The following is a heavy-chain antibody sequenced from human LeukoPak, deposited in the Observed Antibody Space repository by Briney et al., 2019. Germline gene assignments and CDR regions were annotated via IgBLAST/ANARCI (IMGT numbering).Heavy chain of an antibody. D-gene: IGHD3-3*01. CDR1: GYSISSGYY. J-gene: IGHJ5*02. CDR3: ARHSTWSGPGP. CDR2: IYHSGST. V-gene: IGHV4-38-2*01. Sequence: SETLSLTCAVSGYSISSGYYWGWIRQPPGKGLEWIGSIYHSGSTYYNPSLKSRVTISVDTSKNQFSLKLSSVTDADTAVYYCARHSTWSGPGPWGQGTLVTVSS.